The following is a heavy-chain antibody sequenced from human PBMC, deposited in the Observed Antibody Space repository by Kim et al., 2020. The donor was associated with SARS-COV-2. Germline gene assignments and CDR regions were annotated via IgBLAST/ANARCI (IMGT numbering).Heavy chain of an antibody. CDR3: ATAPAVTGSPHDYYYYHGMDV. D-gene: IGHD6-19*01. J-gene: IGHJ6*02. CDR1: GYTLIELS. CDR2: FHTEDGET. V-gene: IGHV1-24*01. Sequence: AVNVSCKVSGYTLIELSMHLWRKDPGKGLVWLGGFHTEDGETIYAQKFQDRVTMTEDTSTDTAYMELSSLRSADTAVYYCATAPAVTGSPHDYYYYHGMDVWGQGTTVTVSS.